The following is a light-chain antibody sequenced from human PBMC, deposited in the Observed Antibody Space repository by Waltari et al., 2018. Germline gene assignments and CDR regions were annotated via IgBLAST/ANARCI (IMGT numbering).Light chain of an antibody. J-gene: IGLJ2*01. CDR2: NNN. CDR1: NSHIGTNN. CDR3: SAWDDSLVGPA. Sequence: QSILVQPPSASGTPGQRVPIFCSGSNSHIGTNNVHWYQQLPGTAPKLPIYNNNLRPSGVPDRFSGSRSGTSASLAISGLQSEDEAEYHCSAWDDSLVGPAFGGGTNLTVL. V-gene: IGLV1-44*01.